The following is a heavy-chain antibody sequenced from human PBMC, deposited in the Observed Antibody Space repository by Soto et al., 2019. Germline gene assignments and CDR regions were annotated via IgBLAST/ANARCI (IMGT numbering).Heavy chain of an antibody. D-gene: IGHD4-17*01. CDR1: GFNFINYD. CDR3: VRDGGPLGDANFHFDI. J-gene: IGHJ2*01. Sequence: GASVKVSCKASGFNFINYDINWARQAPGQGLEWLGWMSPRNGDTGYAPKFRGRVTMNRDTSITTVYLELTSLRADDSAVYYCVRDGGPLGDANFHFDIWGRGTLLTVSS. V-gene: IGHV1-8*02. CDR2: MSPRNGDT.